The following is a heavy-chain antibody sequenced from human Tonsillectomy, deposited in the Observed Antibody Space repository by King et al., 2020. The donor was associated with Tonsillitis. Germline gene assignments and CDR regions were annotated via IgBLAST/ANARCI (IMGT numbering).Heavy chain of an antibody. Sequence: VTLKESGPALVKPTQTLTLTCTFSGFSLSTSGMRVSWIRQPPGKALEWLARIDWDDEKFYSTSLRTRLTISRGTSKNQVVLTMTDMDPVDTATYYCARATDLAWFDPWGQGTLVTVSS. J-gene: IGHJ5*02. CDR2: IDWDDEK. D-gene: IGHD3-3*02. V-gene: IGHV2-70*04. CDR1: GFSLSTSGMR. CDR3: ARATDLAWFDP.